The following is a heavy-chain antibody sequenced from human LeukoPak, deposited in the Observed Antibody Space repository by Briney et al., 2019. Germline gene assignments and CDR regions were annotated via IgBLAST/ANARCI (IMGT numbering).Heavy chain of an antibody. Sequence: GGSLRLSCAASGFTFSSYSMSWIRQAPGKGLEWVSYISSSGSTIYYADSVKGRFTISRDNAKNSLYLQMNSLRAEDTALYYCAKDLTTVTTAFDYWGQGTLVTVSS. CDR1: GFTFSSYS. CDR3: AKDLTTVTTAFDY. J-gene: IGHJ4*02. V-gene: IGHV3-48*04. CDR2: ISSSGSTI. D-gene: IGHD4-17*01.